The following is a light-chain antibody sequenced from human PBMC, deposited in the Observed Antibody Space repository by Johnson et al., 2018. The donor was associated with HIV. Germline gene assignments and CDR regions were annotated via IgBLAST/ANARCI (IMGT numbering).Light chain of an antibody. J-gene: IGLJ1*01. CDR3: ATWDSSLSTYV. CDR2: DNN. V-gene: IGLV1-51*01. Sequence: QSVLTQPPSVSAAPGQKVTISCSGSSSDIGNSYVSWYQQLPGTAPKLLIYDNNKRPSGIPDRFSGSKSGTSATLGITGLQTGDEADYCCATWDSSLSTYVFGTGTKVTVL. CDR1: SSDIGNSY.